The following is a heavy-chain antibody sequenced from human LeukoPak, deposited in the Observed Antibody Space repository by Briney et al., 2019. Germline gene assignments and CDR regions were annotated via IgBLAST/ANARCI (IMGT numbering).Heavy chain of an antibody. Sequence: PGGSLRLSCPAPGFTFSSDAMSWVRQAPGKGLEWVSSISGSGGSTYYADSVKGRFTISRDTSNNTLYLQMNSLRAEDTAVYYCAKDRRESGNYNWFDPWGQGTLVTVSS. CDR2: ISGSGGST. V-gene: IGHV3-23*01. D-gene: IGHD1-1*01. CDR3: AKDRRESGNYNWFDP. CDR1: GFTFSSDA. J-gene: IGHJ5*02.